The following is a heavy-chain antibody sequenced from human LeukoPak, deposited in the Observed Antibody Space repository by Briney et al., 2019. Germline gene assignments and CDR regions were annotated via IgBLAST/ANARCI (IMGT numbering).Heavy chain of an antibody. V-gene: IGHV3-23*01. D-gene: IGHD2-21*01. CDR1: GFIFSHYT. CDR2: INGSGDAT. J-gene: IGHJ4*02. Sequence: GRSLRLSCAASGFIFSHYTMTWVRQAPGKGLEWVSSINGSGDATKYADSVMGRFTISRDISKNTVSLQMNSLRAEDTAVYYCAKSDCGSDGCKLLNYWGQGTLVTASS. CDR3: AKSDCGSDGCKLLNY.